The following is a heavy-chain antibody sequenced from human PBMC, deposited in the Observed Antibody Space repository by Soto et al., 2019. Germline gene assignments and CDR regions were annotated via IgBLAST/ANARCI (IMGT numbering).Heavy chain of an antibody. CDR1: SSATGHY. CDR3: ARDFAYFDS. Sequence: PSETLSLTCDVSSSATGHYWGWIRQPPGKGLEWLGCFHRSGSTCYNPSLKSRVSISMDTSKNQFSLNLDSVTAADTAVYFCARDFAYFDSWGQGTLVTVSS. CDR2: FHRSGST. V-gene: IGHV4-38-2*01. D-gene: IGHD3-3*01. J-gene: IGHJ4*02.